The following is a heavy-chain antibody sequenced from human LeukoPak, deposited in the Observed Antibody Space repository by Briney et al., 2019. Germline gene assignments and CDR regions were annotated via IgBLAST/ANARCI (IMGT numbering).Heavy chain of an antibody. CDR3: ARVESSGWYWLWFDP. CDR2: ISAYNGNT. J-gene: IGHJ5*02. D-gene: IGHD6-19*01. Sequence: GASVKVSCKASGGTFSSYGISWVRQAPGQGLERMGWISAYNGNTNYAQKLQGRVTMTTDTSTSTAYMELRSLRSDDTAVYYCARVESSGWYWLWFDPWGQGTLVTVSS. CDR1: GGTFSSYG. V-gene: IGHV1-18*01.